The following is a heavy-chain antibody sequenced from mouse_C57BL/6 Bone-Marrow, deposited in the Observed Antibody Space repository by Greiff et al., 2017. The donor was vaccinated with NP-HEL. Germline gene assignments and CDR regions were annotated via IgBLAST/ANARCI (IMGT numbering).Heavy chain of an antibody. V-gene: IGHV1-81*01. Sequence: QVQLQQSGAELARPGASVKLSCKASGYTFTSYGISWVKQRTGQGLEWIGEIYPRSGNTYYNEKFKGKATLTADKSSSTAYMELRSLTSEDSAVYFCGLYDATSWFAYWGQGTLVTVSA. D-gene: IGHD2-3*01. CDR3: GLYDATSWFAY. CDR1: GYTFTSYG. J-gene: IGHJ3*01. CDR2: IYPRSGNT.